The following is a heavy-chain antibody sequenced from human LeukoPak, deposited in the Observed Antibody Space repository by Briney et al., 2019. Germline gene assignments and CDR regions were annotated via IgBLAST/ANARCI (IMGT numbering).Heavy chain of an antibody. V-gene: IGHV1-8*01. Sequence: GASVKVSCKASGYTFTSYDINWVRQATGQGLEWMGWMNPNSGNTGYAQKFQGRVTMTRNTSISTAYMELSSLRSEDTAVYYCARVGYDILNGRAEYFQHRGQGTLVTVSS. J-gene: IGHJ1*01. CDR3: ARVGYDILNGRAEYFQH. D-gene: IGHD3-9*01. CDR1: GYTFTSYD. CDR2: MNPNSGNT.